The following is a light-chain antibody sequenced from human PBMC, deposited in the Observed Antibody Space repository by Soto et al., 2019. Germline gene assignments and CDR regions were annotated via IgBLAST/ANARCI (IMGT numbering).Light chain of an antibody. V-gene: IGLV1-40*01. CDR3: QSYDKSLSGGV. CDR1: SSNIGAGYD. CDR2: GNS. Sequence: QPVLTQPPSVSGAPGQRVTISCTGSSSNIGAGYDVHWYQQLPGTAPKLLIYGNSNRPSGVPDRFSGSKSGTSASLAITGLQAEDEADYYCQSYDKSLSGGVFGGGTKLTV. J-gene: IGLJ2*01.